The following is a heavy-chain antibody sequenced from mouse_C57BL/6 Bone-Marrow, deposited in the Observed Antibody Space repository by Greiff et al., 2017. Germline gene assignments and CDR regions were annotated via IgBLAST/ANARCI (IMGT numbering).Heavy chain of an antibody. Sequence: QVQLQQSGPELVKPGASVKISCKASGYAFSSSWMNWVKQRPGKGLEWIGRIYPGDGDTNYNGKFKGKATLTADKSSSTAYMQLSSLTSEDSAVYFCARGLRYLDYWGQGTTLTDSS. CDR1: GYAFSSSW. J-gene: IGHJ2*01. CDR2: IYPGDGDT. D-gene: IGHD1-1*01. CDR3: ARGLRYLDY. V-gene: IGHV1-82*01.